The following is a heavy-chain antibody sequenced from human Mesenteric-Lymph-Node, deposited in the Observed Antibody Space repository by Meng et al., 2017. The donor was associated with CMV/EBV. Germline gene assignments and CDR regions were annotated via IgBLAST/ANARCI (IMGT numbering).Heavy chain of an antibody. CDR1: GGSISTSSCN. J-gene: IGHJ4*02. D-gene: IGHD1-26*01. V-gene: IGHV4-39*07. CDR2: FYYGGTT. Sequence: SETLSLTCSVSGGSISTSSCNWGWIRQPPGKGLEWIGSFYYGGTTYYNPSLKSRVSISVHPSENQFSLRLTSVTAADTAVYHCARGAGRFGSNLDFWGQGSLVTSPQ. CDR3: ARGAGRFGSNLDF.